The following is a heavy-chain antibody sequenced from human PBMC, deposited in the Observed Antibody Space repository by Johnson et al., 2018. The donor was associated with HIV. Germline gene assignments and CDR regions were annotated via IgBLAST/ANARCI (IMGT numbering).Heavy chain of an antibody. CDR2: INSDGSST. CDR1: GFTFSSYW. D-gene: IGHD3-10*01. J-gene: IGHJ3*02. V-gene: IGHV3-74*01. Sequence: VQLVESGGGLVQPGGSLRLSCAASGFTFSSYWMHWVRQAPGKGLVWVSRINSDGSSTSYADSVKGRFTISRDNAKNTLYLQMNSLRAEDTAVYYCASGGKSYYGAFDIWGQGTMVTVSS. CDR3: ASGGKSYYGAFDI.